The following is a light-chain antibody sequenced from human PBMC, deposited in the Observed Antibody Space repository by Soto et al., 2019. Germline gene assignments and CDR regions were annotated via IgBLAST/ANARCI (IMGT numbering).Light chain of an antibody. Sequence: LVLKQSPGTLSLSPGETAALSCRASQIGSGNYLSWYQQKPGQAPRLLIYATSTRAPGIPDRFSGSGSATDFTLTINRREPEDSAVYFCQHFGYPQWTFGRGTKVDI. CDR3: QHFGYPQWT. J-gene: IGKJ1*01. CDR1: QIGSGNY. V-gene: IGKV3-20*01. CDR2: ATS.